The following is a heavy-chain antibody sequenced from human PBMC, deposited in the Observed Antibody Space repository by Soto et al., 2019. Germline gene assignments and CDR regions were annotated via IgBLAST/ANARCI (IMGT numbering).Heavy chain of an antibody. V-gene: IGHV4-39*01. J-gene: IGHJ5*02. D-gene: IGHD2-15*01. CDR1: GGSISSSSYY. CDR2: IYYSGST. Sequence: QLQLQESGPGLVKPSETLSLTCTVSGGSISSSSYYWGWIRQPPGKGLEWMGSIYYSGSTYYNPSLKGRVTISVDTSKNQFSLKLSSVAAADTAVYYCARRGRSGTVAATSWFDPWGQGTMVTVSS. CDR3: ARRGRSGTVAATSWFDP.